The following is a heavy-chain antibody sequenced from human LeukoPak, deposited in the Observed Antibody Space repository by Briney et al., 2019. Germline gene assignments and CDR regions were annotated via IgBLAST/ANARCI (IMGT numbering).Heavy chain of an antibody. V-gene: IGHV3-30*02. D-gene: IGHD6-13*01. CDR1: GFTFSSYG. J-gene: IGHJ5*02. CDR2: IRYDGSNK. CDR3: ARDPLKPQQVSS. Sequence: GGSLRLSCAASGFTFSSYGMHWVRQAPGKGLEWVAFIRYDGSNKYYADSVKGRFTISRDNSKNTLYLQMNSLRAEDTAVYYCARDPLKPQQVSSWGQGTLVTVSS.